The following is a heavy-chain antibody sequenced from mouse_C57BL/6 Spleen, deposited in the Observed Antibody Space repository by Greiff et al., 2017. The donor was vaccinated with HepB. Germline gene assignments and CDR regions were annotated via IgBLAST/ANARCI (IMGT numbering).Heavy chain of an antibody. CDR1: GYAFSSYW. J-gene: IGHJ4*01. CDR3: ARSGVITTVVAPYAMDY. Sequence: QVQLQQSGAELVKPGASVKISCKASGYAFSSYWMNWVKQRPGKGLEWIGQIYPGDGDTNYNGKFKGKATLTADKSSSTAYMQLSSLTSEDSAVYFCARSGVITTVVAPYAMDYWGQGTSVTVSS. D-gene: IGHD1-1*01. V-gene: IGHV1-80*01. CDR2: IYPGDGDT.